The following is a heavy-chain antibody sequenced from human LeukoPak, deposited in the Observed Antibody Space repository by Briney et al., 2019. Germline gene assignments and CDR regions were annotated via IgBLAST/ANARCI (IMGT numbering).Heavy chain of an antibody. Sequence: GRSLRLSCTASGFSFSNYGMHWVRQDPGKGLEWVAVIAHDGSVAYYADWVKGRFTISRDNSKNTLYLQMNSLRAEDMAVYYCAKEPAPYSSGWYFPDDHWGQGALVTVSS. CDR3: AKEPAPYSSGWYFPDDH. D-gene: IGHD6-19*01. V-gene: IGHV3-30*18. CDR2: IAHDGSVA. CDR1: GFSFSNYG. J-gene: IGHJ5*02.